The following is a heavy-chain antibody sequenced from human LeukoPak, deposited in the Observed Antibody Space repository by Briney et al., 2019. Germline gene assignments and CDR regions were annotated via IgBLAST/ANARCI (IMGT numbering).Heavy chain of an antibody. V-gene: IGHV4-59*01. J-gene: IGHJ1*01. CDR2: IYYSGST. D-gene: IGHD6-13*01. Sequence: PSETLSLTCTVSGGSISSYYWSWLPQTPGKGLECIGYIYYSGSTNYNPSLKSRVTISVDTSKNQFSLKLSSVTAADTAVYYCATTIAAAGLEYFQHWGQGTLVTVSS. CDR1: GGSISSYY. CDR3: ATTIAAAGLEYFQH.